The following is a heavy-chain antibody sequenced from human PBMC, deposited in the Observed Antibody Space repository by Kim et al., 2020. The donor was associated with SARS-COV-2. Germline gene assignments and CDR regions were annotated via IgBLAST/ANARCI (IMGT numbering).Heavy chain of an antibody. CDR2: INYNSGRI. V-gene: IGHV3-9*01. J-gene: IGHJ5*02. CDR1: GFSFDDSA. Sequence: GGSLRLSCAASGFSFDDSAMHWVRQAPGKGLEWVSGINYNSGRIGYADSVKGRFTISRDNAKNSLYLQMDSLRDEDTALYFCAKARLTDSNWFAPWGQGALVIVSS. CDR3: AKARLTDSNWFAP. D-gene: IGHD6-25*01.